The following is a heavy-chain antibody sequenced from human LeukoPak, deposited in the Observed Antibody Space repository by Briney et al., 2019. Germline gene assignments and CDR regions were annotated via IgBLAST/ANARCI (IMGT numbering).Heavy chain of an antibody. CDR3: ARDRSTSGRQY. J-gene: IGHJ4*02. D-gene: IGHD3-10*01. CDR1: GFTFSSFW. CDR2: INQDGSER. Sequence: PGGSLRLSCAASGFTFSSFWMAWVRQVPGKGLEWVANINQDGSERHYVDSLKGRFTVSRDNAKNSLYLQMNTLRAEDTAAYYCARDRSTSGRQYWGQGTLVTVSS. V-gene: IGHV3-7*01.